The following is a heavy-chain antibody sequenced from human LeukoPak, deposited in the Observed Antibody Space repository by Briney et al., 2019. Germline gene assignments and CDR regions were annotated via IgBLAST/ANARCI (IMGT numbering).Heavy chain of an antibody. CDR3: ARAFYGDYKLDY. CDR2: IKSDGSAP. J-gene: IGHJ4*02. Sequence: GGSLRLSCAASGFTFGSYSMTWVRQAPGKGLVWVSRIKSDGSAPSYADSVKGRFTISRDNAKNTLYLQMNSLRAEDTAIYYCARAFYGDYKLDYWGQGTLVTVSS. V-gene: IGHV3-74*01. D-gene: IGHD4-17*01. CDR1: GFTFGSYS.